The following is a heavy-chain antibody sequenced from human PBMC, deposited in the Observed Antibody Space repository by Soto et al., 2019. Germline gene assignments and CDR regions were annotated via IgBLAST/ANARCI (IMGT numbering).Heavy chain of an antibody. CDR2: INHSGST. V-gene: IGHV4-34*01. D-gene: IGHD1-1*01. Sequence: SETLSLTCAVYGGSFSGYYWSWIRQPPGKGLEWIGEINHSGSTNYNPSIKSRVTISVDTSKNQFSLKLSSVTAADTAVYYCARLRKRLNNDYWGQGTLVTVSS. CDR1: GGSFSGYY. CDR3: ARLRKRLNNDY. J-gene: IGHJ4*02.